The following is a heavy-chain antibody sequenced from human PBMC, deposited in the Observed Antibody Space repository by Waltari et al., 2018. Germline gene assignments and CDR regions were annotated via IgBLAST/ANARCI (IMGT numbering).Heavy chain of an antibody. CDR2: INEDGRST. J-gene: IGHJ4*02. CDR1: GFTFNNYW. CDR3: ARDSPQCTGGICYFVY. V-gene: IGHV3-74*03. D-gene: IGHD2-8*02. Sequence: EVQLVESGGALVQPGGSLRLSCTASGFTFNNYWMHWVRQVPGKGLVWGSSINEDGRSTAYADSVKGRFTISRDNAKDTLYLQMNSLRAEDTSVYYCARDSPQCTGGICYFVYWGQGTLVTVSS.